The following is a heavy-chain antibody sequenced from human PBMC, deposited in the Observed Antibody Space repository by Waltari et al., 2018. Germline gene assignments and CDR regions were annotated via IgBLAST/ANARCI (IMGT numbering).Heavy chain of an antibody. J-gene: IGHJ6*01. Sequence: VHLQESGPGLVKPSETLSLTCGVSDYSIRSGYFLGWIRQPPGKGLEWIGSWYRSGSTYYNPSLQSRVTISADTSKNQFSLNLTSVTAADTAVYYCARVSSSWYLGDYFYYGVDVWGQGATVTVSS. D-gene: IGHD6-13*01. CDR2: WYRSGST. V-gene: IGHV4-38-2*01. CDR1: DYSIRSGYF. CDR3: ARVSSSWYLGDYFYYGVDV.